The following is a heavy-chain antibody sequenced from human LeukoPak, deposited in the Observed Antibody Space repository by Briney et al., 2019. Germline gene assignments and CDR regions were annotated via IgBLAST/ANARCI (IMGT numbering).Heavy chain of an antibody. CDR2: INPNSGGT. J-gene: IGHJ4*02. Sequence: GASVKVSCKASGYTFTGYYMHWVRQAPGQGLEWMGWINPNSGGTNYAQKFQGRVTMTRDTSISTAYMELSRLRSDDTAVYYCARTPYGSGSQSFDYWGQGTLVTVSS. CDR3: ARTPYGSGSQSFDY. CDR1: GYTFTGYY. V-gene: IGHV1-2*02. D-gene: IGHD3-10*01.